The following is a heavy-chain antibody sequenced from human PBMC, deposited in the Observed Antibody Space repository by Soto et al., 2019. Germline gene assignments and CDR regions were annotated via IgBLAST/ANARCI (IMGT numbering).Heavy chain of an antibody. V-gene: IGHV4-34*01. D-gene: IGHD6-6*01. CDR2: INHSGST. J-gene: IGHJ6*03. CDR3: ARLPASRGMYSSSYYYYYYMDV. CDR1: GGSFSGYY. Sequence: QVQLQQWGAGLLKPSETLSLTCAVYGGSFSGYYWSWVRQPPGKGLEWIGEINHSGSTNFNPSLKSRITISVETSKNQFARKLSCVTAADTAVYYCARLPASRGMYSSSYYYYYYMDVWGKGTTVTVSS.